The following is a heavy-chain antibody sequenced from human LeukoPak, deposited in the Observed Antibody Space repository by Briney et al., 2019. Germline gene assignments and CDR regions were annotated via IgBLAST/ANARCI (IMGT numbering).Heavy chain of an antibody. J-gene: IGHJ3*02. D-gene: IGHD6-13*01. CDR3: AKDTAEIAAAGTYPDAFDI. Sequence: GGSLRLSCAASGFTFSSYSMNWVRQAPGKGLEWVSAISGSGGSTYYADSVKGRFAISRDNSKNTLYLQMNSLRAEDTAVYYCAKDTAEIAAAGTYPDAFDIWGQGTMVTVSS. CDR2: ISGSGGST. V-gene: IGHV3-23*01. CDR1: GFTFSSYS.